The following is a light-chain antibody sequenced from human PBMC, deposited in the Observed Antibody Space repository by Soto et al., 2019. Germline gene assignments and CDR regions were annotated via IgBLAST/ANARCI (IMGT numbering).Light chain of an antibody. V-gene: IGLV2-14*01. CDR3: SSYTSSSRVV. Sequence: QSALTQPASVSGSPGQSITISCTGTRRDVGGYNYVSWYQHHPGKAPKLMIYEVSNRPSGVSNRFSGSKSGNTASLTISGLQAEDEADYYCSSYTSSSRVVFGGGTKLTVL. J-gene: IGLJ2*01. CDR1: RRDVGGYNY. CDR2: EVS.